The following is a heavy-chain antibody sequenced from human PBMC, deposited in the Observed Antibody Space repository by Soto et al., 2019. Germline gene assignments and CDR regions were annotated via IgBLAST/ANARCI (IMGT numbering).Heavy chain of an antibody. D-gene: IGHD2-2*01. V-gene: IGHV1-69*13. CDR1: GYTFTTYD. J-gene: IGHJ5*02. Sequence: AASVKVSCKASGYTFTTYDINWVRQAPGQGLEWMGGIIPIFGTANYAQKFQGRVTITADESTSTAYMELSSLRSEDTAVYYCARSFRYCISTSCYSGQFDPWGQGTLVTVSS. CDR2: IIPIFGTA. CDR3: ARSFRYCISTSCYSGQFDP.